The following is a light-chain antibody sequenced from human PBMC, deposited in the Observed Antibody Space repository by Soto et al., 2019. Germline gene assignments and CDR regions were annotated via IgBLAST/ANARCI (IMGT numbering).Light chain of an antibody. CDR1: SSNVGGNP. CDR2: TNT. Sequence: QSVLTQPPSASGTPGQRVTISCSGSSSNVGGNPVNWYQHVPTTAPKLLIYTNTQRPSGVPDRFSGSKSGTSASLAISGLQSEDEADYYGASWDDRLNGPVFGTGTKVTVL. J-gene: IGLJ1*01. V-gene: IGLV1-44*01. CDR3: ASWDDRLNGPV.